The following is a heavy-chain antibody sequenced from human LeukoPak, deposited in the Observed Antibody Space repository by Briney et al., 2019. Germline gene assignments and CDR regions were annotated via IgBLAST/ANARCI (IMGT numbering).Heavy chain of an antibody. CDR2: ISAYNGNT. CDR3: ARDYPMNIVVVPAAPSYYMDV. CDR1: GYTLTNYG. J-gene: IGHJ6*03. D-gene: IGHD2-2*01. V-gene: IGHV1-18*01. Sequence: ASVKVSCKASGYTLTNYGISWVRQAPGQGLEWMRWISAYNGNTNYAQKLQGRVTMTRDMSTSTVYMELSSLRSEDTAVYYCARDYPMNIVVVPAAPSYYMDVWGKGTTVTVSS.